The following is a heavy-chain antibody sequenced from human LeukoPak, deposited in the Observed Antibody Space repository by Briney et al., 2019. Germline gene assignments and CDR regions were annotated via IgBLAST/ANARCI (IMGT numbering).Heavy chain of an antibody. D-gene: IGHD3-3*01. CDR3: ARERQNKDFWSGGDY. CDR1: GFTFSSYS. V-gene: IGHV3-21*01. Sequence: GGSLRLSCAASGFTFSSYSMNWVRQAPGKGLEWVSSISSSSSYIYYADSVKGRFTISRDNAKNSLYLQMNTLRPEDTAVYYCARERQNKDFWSGGDYWGQGTLVTVPS. CDR2: ISSSSSYI. J-gene: IGHJ4*02.